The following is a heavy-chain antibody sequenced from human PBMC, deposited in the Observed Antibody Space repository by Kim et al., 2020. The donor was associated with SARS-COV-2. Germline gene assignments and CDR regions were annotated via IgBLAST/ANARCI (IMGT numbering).Heavy chain of an antibody. CDR3: ARSNKGFDY. J-gene: IGHJ4*02. D-gene: IGHD4-4*01. Sequence: IHYADTVKGRFTICRDNVKNSLYLQLDSLRAEETAVYFCARSNKGFDYCGQGTLVTVSS. CDR2: I. V-gene: IGHV3-21*01.